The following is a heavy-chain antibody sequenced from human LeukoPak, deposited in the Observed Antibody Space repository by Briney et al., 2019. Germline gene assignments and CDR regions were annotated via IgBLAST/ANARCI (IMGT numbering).Heavy chain of an antibody. CDR3: ARDSHTTKNDFDI. CDR2: IYYSGST. CDR1: GGSISSSRYY. D-gene: IGHD4-11*01. Sequence: SETLSLTCTVSGGSISSSRYYWGWIRQPPGKGLEWIGSIYYSGSTYYNPSLKSRVTISVDTSKNQFSLKLSSVTAADTAVYYCARDSHTTKNDFDIWGQGTMVIVSS. J-gene: IGHJ3*02. V-gene: IGHV4-39*02.